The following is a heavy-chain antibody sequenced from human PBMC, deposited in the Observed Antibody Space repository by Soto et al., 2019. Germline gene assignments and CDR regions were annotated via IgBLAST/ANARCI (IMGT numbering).Heavy chain of an antibody. CDR2: VYLSGST. D-gene: IGHD5-12*01. Sequence: SETLSLTCTISCGSISSYCWSCIRQTPGKGLEWVGYVYLSGSTNYNPSLKSRVLISIDTARNPFSLKLNSVTAADTAVYYCKRDLDIGHSGYGQSNVRGQPKTVTV. J-gene: IGHJ3*01. V-gene: IGHV4-59*01. CDR3: KRDLDIGHSGYGQSNV. CDR1: CGSISSYC.